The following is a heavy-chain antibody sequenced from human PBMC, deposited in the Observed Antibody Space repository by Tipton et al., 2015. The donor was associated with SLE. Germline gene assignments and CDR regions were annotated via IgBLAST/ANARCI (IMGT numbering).Heavy chain of an antibody. V-gene: IGHV4-38-2*01. CDR3: ARRGYDFWSGHFDY. CDR2: IYYSGST. CDR1: SYSISSGYY. J-gene: IGHJ4*02. D-gene: IGHD3-3*01. Sequence: TLSLTCAVSSYSISSGYYWSWIRQPPGKGLECIGYIYYSGSTNYNPSLKSRVTISVDTSKNQFSLKLSSVTAADTAVYYCARRGYDFWSGHFDYWGQGTLVTVSS.